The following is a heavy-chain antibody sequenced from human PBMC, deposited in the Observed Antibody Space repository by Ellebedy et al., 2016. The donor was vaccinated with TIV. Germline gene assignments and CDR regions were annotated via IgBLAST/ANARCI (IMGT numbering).Heavy chain of an antibody. Sequence: GESLKISCTASGFTFGDYAMSWFRQAPGKGLEWVGFIRSKAYGGTTEYAASVKGRFTISRDDSKSIAYLQMNSLKTEDTAVYYCTRDSFDLPHIVVVVAATPHQLFDYWGQGTLVTVSS. D-gene: IGHD2-15*01. J-gene: IGHJ4*02. CDR1: GFTFGDYA. CDR3: TRDSFDLPHIVVVVAATPHQLFDY. V-gene: IGHV3-49*03. CDR2: IRSKAYGGTT.